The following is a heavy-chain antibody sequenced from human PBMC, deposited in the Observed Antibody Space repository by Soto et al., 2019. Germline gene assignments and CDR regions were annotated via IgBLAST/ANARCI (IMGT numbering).Heavy chain of an antibody. CDR3: ARRGLGYCSGGSCYHNWFDP. Sequence: GSLRLSCAASGFTFSSYAMHWVRQAPGKGLEWVAVISYDGSNKYYADSVKGRFTISRDNSKNTLYLQMNSLRAEDTAVYYCARRGLGYCSGGSCYHNWFDPWGQGTLVTVSS. J-gene: IGHJ5*02. CDR2: ISYDGSNK. D-gene: IGHD2-15*01. V-gene: IGHV3-30-3*01. CDR1: GFTFSSYA.